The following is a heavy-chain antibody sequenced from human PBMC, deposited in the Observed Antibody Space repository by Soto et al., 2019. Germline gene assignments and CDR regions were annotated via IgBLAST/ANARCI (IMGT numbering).Heavy chain of an antibody. CDR2: INHSGST. Sequence: SETLSLTCAVYGGSFSGYYWSWIRQPPGKGLEWIGEINHSGSTNYNPSLKSRVTISVDTSKNQFSLKLSSVTAADTAVYYCARGAGTFDYWGQGTLVTVSS. CDR3: ARGAGTFDY. CDR1: GGSFSGYY. J-gene: IGHJ4*02. V-gene: IGHV4-34*01. D-gene: IGHD6-13*01.